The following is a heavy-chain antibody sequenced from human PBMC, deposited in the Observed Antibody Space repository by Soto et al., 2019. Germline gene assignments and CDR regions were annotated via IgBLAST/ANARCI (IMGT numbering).Heavy chain of an antibody. V-gene: IGHV4-31*03. D-gene: IGHD3-3*01. Sequence: PSETLSLTCTVSGGSISSGGYYWSWIRQHPGKGLEWIGYIYYSGSTYYNPSLKSRVTISVDTSKNQFSLKLSSVTAADPAVYYCASYGSRRYDFWSGYFDYWGQVPLVTVSS. CDR3: ASYGSRRYDFWSGYFDY. CDR2: IYYSGST. J-gene: IGHJ4*02. CDR1: GGSISSGGYY.